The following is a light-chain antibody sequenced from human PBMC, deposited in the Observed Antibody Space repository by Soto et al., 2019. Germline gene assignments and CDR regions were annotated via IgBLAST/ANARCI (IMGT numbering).Light chain of an antibody. J-gene: IGKJ4*01. Sequence: DIVMTQSPASLAVSLGERAPTKSKSTQGVFTSPINKNYLPWYQRKAGQPPKLIIYWASTREPGVPDRFSGSGSGTDFTLTISSLQAEDVAVYFCTQYYTVPLTFGGGTKVEIK. CDR3: TQYYTVPLT. CDR1: QGVFTSPINKNY. V-gene: IGKV4-1*01. CDR2: WAS.